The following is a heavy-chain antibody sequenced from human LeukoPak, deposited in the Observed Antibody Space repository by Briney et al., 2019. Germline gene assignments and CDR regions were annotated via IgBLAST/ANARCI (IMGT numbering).Heavy chain of an antibody. CDR3: AKTQLELSALDY. J-gene: IGHJ4*02. CDR2: IYYSGST. CDR1: GGSISSGGHY. Sequence: PSETLSLTCTVSGGSISSGGHYWSWIRQHPGKGLEWIGYIYYSGSTYYNPSLKSRVTISVDTSKNQFSLKLSSVTAADTAAYYCAKTQLELSALDYWGQGTLVTVSS. V-gene: IGHV4-39*01. D-gene: IGHD1-1*01.